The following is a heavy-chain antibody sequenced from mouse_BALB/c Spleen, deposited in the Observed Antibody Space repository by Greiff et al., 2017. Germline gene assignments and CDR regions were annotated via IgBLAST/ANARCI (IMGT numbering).Heavy chain of an antibody. CDR2: ISSGGSYT. V-gene: IGHV5-9-1*01. CDR1: GFTFSSYA. CDR3: ARSYYGSSYAMDY. J-gene: IGHJ4*01. D-gene: IGHD1-1*01. Sequence: EVMLVESGGGLVKPGGSLKLSCAASGFTFSSYAMSWVRQTPEKRLEWVATISSGGSYTYYPDSVKGRFTISRDNAKNTLYLQMSSLRSEDTAMYYCARSYYGSSYAMDYWGQGTSVTVSS.